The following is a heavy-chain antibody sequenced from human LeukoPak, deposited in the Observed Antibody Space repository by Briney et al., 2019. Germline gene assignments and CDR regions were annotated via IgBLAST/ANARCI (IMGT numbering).Heavy chain of an antibody. D-gene: IGHD4-11*01. J-gene: IGHJ5*02. CDR3: AREEYSNSNWFDP. CDR1: GFTFSSYA. CDR2: ISYDGSNK. Sequence: GGSLRLSCAASGFTFSSYAMHWVRQAPGKGLEWVAVISYDGSNKYYADSVKGRFTISRDNSKNTLYLQMNSLRAEDTAVYYCAREEYSNSNWFDPWGQGTLVTVSS. V-gene: IGHV3-30-3*01.